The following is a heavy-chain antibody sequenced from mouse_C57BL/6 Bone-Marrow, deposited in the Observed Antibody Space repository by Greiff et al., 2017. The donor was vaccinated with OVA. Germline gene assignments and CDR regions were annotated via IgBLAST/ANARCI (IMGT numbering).Heavy chain of an antibody. D-gene: IGHD2-3*01. CDR3: ARPSDGYYHYYAMDY. CDR2: ISSGSSTI. Sequence: EVKLQESGGGLVKPGGSLKLSCAASGFTFSDYGMHWVRQAPEKGLEWVAYISSGSSTIYYADTVKGRFTISRDNAKNTLFLQMTSLRSEDTAMYYCARPSDGYYHYYAMDYWGQGTSVTVSS. CDR1: GFTFSDYG. V-gene: IGHV5-17*01. J-gene: IGHJ4*01.